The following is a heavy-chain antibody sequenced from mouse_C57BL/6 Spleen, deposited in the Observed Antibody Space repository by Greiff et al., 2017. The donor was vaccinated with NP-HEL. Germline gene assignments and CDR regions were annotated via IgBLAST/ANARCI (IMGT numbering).Heavy chain of an antibody. J-gene: IGHJ3*01. CDR1: GYTFTSYW. D-gene: IGHD1-1*01. CDR3: ARAGNYYGSSPAWFAY. V-gene: IGHV1-53*01. CDR2: INPSNGGT. Sequence: QVQLKQSGTELVKPGASVKLSCKASGYTFTSYWMHWVKQRPGQGLEWIGNINPSNGGTNYNEKFKSKATLTVDKSSSTAYMQLSSLTSEDSAVYYCARAGNYYGSSPAWFAYWGQGTLVTVSA.